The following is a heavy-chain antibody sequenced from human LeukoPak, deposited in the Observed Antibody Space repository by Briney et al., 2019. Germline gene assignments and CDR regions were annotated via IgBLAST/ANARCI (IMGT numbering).Heavy chain of an antibody. V-gene: IGHV4-59*12. J-gene: IGHJ4*01. CDR1: GGSISSYY. CDR3: ARDGAPGGSAYFDY. D-gene: IGHD3-16*01. Sequence: PSETLSLTCTVSGGSISSYYWSWIRQPPGKGLEWIGYIYYSGSTNYNPSLKSRVTISVDTSKNQFSLKLSSVTAADTAVYYCARDGAPGGSAYFDYWGHGTLVTVSS. CDR2: IYYSGST.